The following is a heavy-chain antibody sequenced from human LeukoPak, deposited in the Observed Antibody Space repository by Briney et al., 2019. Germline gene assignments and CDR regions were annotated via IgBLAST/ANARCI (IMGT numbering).Heavy chain of an antibody. Sequence: ASVKVSCKASGGTFSSYAISWVRQAPGQGLEWMGRIIPIFGTANYAQKFQGGVTITTDESTSTAYMELSSLRPEDTAVYYCARGLDLLRYFDWPRYWDQGTLVTVSS. CDR3: ARGLDLLRYFDWPRY. D-gene: IGHD3-9*01. V-gene: IGHV1-69*05. CDR1: GGTFSSYA. CDR2: IIPIFGTA. J-gene: IGHJ4*02.